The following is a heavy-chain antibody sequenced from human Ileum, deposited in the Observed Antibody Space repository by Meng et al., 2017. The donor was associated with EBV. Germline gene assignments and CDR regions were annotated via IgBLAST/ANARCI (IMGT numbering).Heavy chain of an antibody. V-gene: IGHV4-39*01. Sequence: QLHLQGSDPGLVKPSETLSLTCSGSGGSITSYSYYWGWIRQPPGKGLEWIATIYHTGSTYYNPSLKSRVTISVDTSKNEFSLKVTSVTAADTALYYCARRDTAWFDPWGRGTLVTVSS. CDR3: ARRDTAWFDP. J-gene: IGHJ5*02. CDR1: GGSITSYSYY. CDR2: IYHTGST. D-gene: IGHD2-21*02.